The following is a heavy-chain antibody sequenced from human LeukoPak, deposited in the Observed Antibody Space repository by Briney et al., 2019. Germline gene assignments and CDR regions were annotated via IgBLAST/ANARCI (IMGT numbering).Heavy chain of an antibody. Sequence: SETLSLTCTVSGGSISSYYWSWIRQPPGKGLEWIGSIYYSGSTYYNPSLKSRVTISVDTSKNQFSLKLSSVTAADTAVYYCASAPGGRWFGELYYFDYWGQGTLVTVSS. CDR1: GGSISSYY. V-gene: IGHV4-39*07. CDR3: ASAPGGRWFGELYYFDY. CDR2: IYYSGST. D-gene: IGHD3-10*01. J-gene: IGHJ4*02.